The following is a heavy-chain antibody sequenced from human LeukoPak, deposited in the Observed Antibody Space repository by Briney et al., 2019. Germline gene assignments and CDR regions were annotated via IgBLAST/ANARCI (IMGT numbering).Heavy chain of an antibody. CDR1: GGSFSGYY. Sequence: SETLSLTCAVYGGSFSGYYWSWIRQPPGKGLEWIGEINHSGSTNYNPSLKSRVTISVDTSKNQFSLKLGSVTAADTAVYYCARAGNYDSSGYYGYYFDYWGQGTLVTVSS. CDR2: INHSGST. CDR3: ARAGNYDSSGYYGYYFDY. D-gene: IGHD3-22*01. V-gene: IGHV4-34*01. J-gene: IGHJ4*02.